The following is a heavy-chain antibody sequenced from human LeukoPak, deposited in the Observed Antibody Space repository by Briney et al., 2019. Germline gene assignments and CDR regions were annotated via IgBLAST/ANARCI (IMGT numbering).Heavy chain of an antibody. CDR2: IYYSGST. J-gene: IGHJ6*02. Sequence: SETLSLTCTVSGGSISSYYWSWIRQPPGKGLEWIGYIYYSGSTNYNPSLKSRVTISVDTSKNQFSLKLSSVTAADTAVYYCARVVVLGSLYYYYGMDVWGQGTTVTVSS. CDR1: GGSISSYY. V-gene: IGHV4-59*01. CDR3: ARVVVLGSLYYYYGMDV. D-gene: IGHD3-22*01.